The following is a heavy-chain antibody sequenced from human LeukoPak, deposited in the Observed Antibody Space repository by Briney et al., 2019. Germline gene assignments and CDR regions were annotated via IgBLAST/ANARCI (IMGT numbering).Heavy chain of an antibody. Sequence: ASVKVSCKTSGYTFTSYDINWVRQATGQGLEWMGWMNPKSGYTGSTQKFQGRVTITRDTSAGTAYMELSSLRSEDTAVYYCAALRLYYYGMDVWGQGTTVTVSS. CDR3: AALRLYYYGMDV. J-gene: IGHJ6*02. D-gene: IGHD4-17*01. CDR1: GYTFTSYD. CDR2: MNPKSGYT. V-gene: IGHV1-8*01.